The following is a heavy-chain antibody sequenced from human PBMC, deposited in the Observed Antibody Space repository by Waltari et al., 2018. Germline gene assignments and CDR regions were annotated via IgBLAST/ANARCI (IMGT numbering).Heavy chain of an antibody. CDR3: ARAPGAGKFHYMDV. CDR2: TIPILGIA. V-gene: IGHV1-69*04. D-gene: IGHD6-19*01. J-gene: IGHJ6*03. CDR1: GGTFSNYA. Sequence: QVQLVQSGAEVKKPGSSVKVSCTAYGGTFSNYAISWVRQAPGQGLEWMGGTIPILGIANFAQKFQGRVAITADESTTTAYMELSSLRSEDTAVYFCARAPGAGKFHYMDVWGKGTTVTVSS.